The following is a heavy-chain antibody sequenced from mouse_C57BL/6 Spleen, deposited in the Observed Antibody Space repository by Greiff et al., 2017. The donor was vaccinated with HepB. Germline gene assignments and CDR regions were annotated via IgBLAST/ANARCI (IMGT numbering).Heavy chain of an antibody. CDR1: GYTFTSYW. CDR2: IDPSDSYT. J-gene: IGHJ1*03. CDR3: AKRGLGRGYFDV. D-gene: IGHD4-1*01. Sequence: QVQLQQPGAELVRPGTSVKLSCKASGYTFTSYWMHWVKQRPGQGLEWIGVIDPSDSYTNYNQKFKGKATLTVDTSSSTAYMQLSSLTSEDSAVYYCAKRGLGRGYFDVWGTGTTVTVSS. V-gene: IGHV1-59*01.